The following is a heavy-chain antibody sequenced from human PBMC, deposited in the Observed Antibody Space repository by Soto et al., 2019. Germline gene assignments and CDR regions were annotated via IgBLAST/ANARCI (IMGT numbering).Heavy chain of an antibody. Sequence: GGSLRLSCAGSGFTFGDSYMSWIRQAPGKGLEWLSYISPGSRYPAYADSVKGRFTISRGNAKRSLYLQMMSLTAEDTAIYYCVRGGGGGLFDPWGQGTMVTVSS. CDR3: VRGGGGGLFDP. D-gene: IGHD2-15*01. V-gene: IGHV3-11*06. CDR1: GFTFGDSY. CDR2: ISPGSRYP. J-gene: IGHJ5*02.